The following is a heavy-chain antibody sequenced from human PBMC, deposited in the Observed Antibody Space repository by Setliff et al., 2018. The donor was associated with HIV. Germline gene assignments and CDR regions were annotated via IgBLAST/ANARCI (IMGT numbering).Heavy chain of an antibody. CDR2: ISNSGRSH. Sequence: LRLSCATSGFTFSDHYMSWIRQAPGKGLEWVSYISNSGRSHYHADSVRGRFTTSRDNSKDTLYLQMNSLRPEDTAVYYCAKVGLHDSSGHFYYMDVWGKGTTVTVSS. CDR1: GFTFSDHY. CDR3: AKVGLHDSSGHFYYMDV. V-gene: IGHV3-11*04. J-gene: IGHJ6*03. D-gene: IGHD3-22*01.